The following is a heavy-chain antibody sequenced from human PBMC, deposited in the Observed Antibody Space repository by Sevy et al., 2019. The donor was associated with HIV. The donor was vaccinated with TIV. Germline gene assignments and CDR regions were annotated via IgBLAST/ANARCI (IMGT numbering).Heavy chain of an antibody. CDR1: GFTFSSYA. D-gene: IGHD3-10*01. V-gene: IGHV3-23*01. CDR2: ISNSGGYI. CDR3: AKVFFYYYDSGNSLFDY. Sequence: GGSLRLSCTASGFTFSSYAVSWVRQAPGKGLEWVSTISNSGGYIYYAASVRGRFTISRDNSKNTLYLQMNSLRAEDTAVYFCAKVFFYYYDSGNSLFDYWGQGTLVTVSS. J-gene: IGHJ4*02.